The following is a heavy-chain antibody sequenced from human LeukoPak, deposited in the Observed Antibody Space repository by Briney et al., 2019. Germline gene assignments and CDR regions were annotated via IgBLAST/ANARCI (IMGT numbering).Heavy chain of an antibody. J-gene: IGHJ4*02. CDR3: ARGHSAAAGSFDY. CDR1: GYTFTSYY. D-gene: IGHD6-13*01. CDR2: INPSGGST. V-gene: IGHV1-46*01. Sequence: GASVKVSCKASGYTFTSYYMHWVRQAPGQGLEWMGIINPSGGSTSYAQKFQGRVTMTRNTSISTAYMELSSLRSEDTAVYYCARGHSAAAGSFDYWGQGTLVTVSS.